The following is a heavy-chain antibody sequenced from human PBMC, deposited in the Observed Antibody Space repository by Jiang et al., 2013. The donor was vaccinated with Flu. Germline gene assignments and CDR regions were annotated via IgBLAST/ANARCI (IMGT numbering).Heavy chain of an antibody. V-gene: IGHV6-1*01. J-gene: IGHJ4*02. D-gene: IGHD6-13*01. Sequence: SPSRGLEWLGRTYYRSKWYNDYAISVKSRITINPDTSKNQFSLQLNSVTPEDTAVYYCARRFEQQSLDSWGQGTLVTVSS. CDR3: ARRFEQQSLDS. CDR2: TYYRSKWYN.